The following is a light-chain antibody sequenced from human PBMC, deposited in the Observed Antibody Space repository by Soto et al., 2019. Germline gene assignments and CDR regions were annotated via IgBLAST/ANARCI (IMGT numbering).Light chain of an antibody. J-gene: IGKJ1*01. CDR3: QQYGSSGT. Sequence: EIVLTQSPVTLSLSACERATLSFRASESVSNNLAWYQQKAGQAPRLLIYGASNRATGIPDRFSGSGSGTDFTLTISRLEPENFAVYYCQQYGSSGTFGQGTKVDIK. CDR1: ESVSNN. CDR2: GAS. V-gene: IGKV3-20*01.